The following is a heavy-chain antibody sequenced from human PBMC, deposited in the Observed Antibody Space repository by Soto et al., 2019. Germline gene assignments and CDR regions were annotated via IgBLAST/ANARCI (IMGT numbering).Heavy chain of an antibody. CDR3: ARGEVEGATTSGYYYYGMDV. V-gene: IGHV1-18*01. D-gene: IGHD1-26*01. J-gene: IGHJ6*02. Sequence: QVQLVQSGAEVKKPGASVKVSCKASGYTFTSYGISWVRQAPGQGLEWMGWISAYNGNTNYAQKLQGRVTMTTDTSTSKAYMEMRSLRSDDTAVYYCARGEVEGATTSGYYYYGMDVWGQGTTVTVSS. CDR1: GYTFTSYG. CDR2: ISAYNGNT.